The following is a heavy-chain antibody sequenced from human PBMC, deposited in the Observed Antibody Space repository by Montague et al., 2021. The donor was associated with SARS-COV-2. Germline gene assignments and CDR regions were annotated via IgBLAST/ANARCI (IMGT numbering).Heavy chain of an antibody. CDR3: AIKGPSITMLVVVRPTHGIDP. Sequence: SETLSLTCTVSGGANSRGSSYWRRFRHPSGTGLVWLGIIYYSGSTYYNPSLKSRVTISVDTSKNQFSLKLSSVIAADTAVYYCAIKGPSITMLVVVRPTHGIDPVGQGTLVTVSS. V-gene: IGHV4-39*01. CDR2: IYYSGST. J-gene: IGHJ5*02. CDR1: GGANSRGSSY. D-gene: IGHD3-22*01.